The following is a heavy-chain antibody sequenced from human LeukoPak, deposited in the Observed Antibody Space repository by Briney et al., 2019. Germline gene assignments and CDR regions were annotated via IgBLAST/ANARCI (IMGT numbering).Heavy chain of an antibody. V-gene: IGHV4-59*01. J-gene: IGHJ4*02. Sequence: PSETLSLTCTVSGGSISSYYWSWIRQPPGKGLEWIGYIYYSGSAHYNPSLKSRVTISVDTSKNQFSLKLSSVTAADTAVYYCARGTFDYWGQGTLVTVSS. CDR2: IYYSGSA. CDR3: ARGTFDY. CDR1: GGSISSYY.